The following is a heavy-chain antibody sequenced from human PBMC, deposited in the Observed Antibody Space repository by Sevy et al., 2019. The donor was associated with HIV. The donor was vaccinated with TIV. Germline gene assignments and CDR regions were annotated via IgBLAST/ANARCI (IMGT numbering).Heavy chain of an antibody. V-gene: IGHV3-23*01. CDR3: ARVPGAPYCYMDV. Sequence: GGSLRLSCAASGFTFNNYAMSWARQAPGKGPEWVEFISDSGGSTQYADSVKGRFTISRDNSKNTLYLQLNNLRVGDTALYYCARVPGAPYCYMDVWGKGTTVTVSS. D-gene: IGHD3-10*01. J-gene: IGHJ6*03. CDR1: GFTFNNYA. CDR2: ISDSGGST.